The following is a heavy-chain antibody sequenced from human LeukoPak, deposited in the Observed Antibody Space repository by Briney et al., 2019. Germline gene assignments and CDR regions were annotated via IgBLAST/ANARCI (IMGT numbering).Heavy chain of an antibody. J-gene: IGHJ4*02. Sequence: ASVKVSCKASGYTFTSYYMHWVRQAPGQGLEWMGIINPSGGSTSYAQKFQGRVTMTRDTSTSTVYMELSSLRSEDTAVYYCARDGGGVEMATTNDYWGQGTLVTVSS. V-gene: IGHV1-46*01. CDR1: GYTFTSYY. CDR2: INPSGGST. CDR3: ARDGGGVEMATTNDY. D-gene: IGHD5-24*01.